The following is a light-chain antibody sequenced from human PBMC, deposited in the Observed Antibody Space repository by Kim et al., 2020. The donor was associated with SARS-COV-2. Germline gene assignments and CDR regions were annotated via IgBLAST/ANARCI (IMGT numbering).Light chain of an antibody. V-gene: IGKV3-15*01. Sequence: EIVMTQSPATLSVYPGERATLSCRASQSVSSNLAWYQQKPGQAPRLLIYGASTRATGIPARFSGSGSGTEFTLTISSLQSEDFAVYYCQQYNNWSMYTFGQGTTLEI. CDR2: GAS. J-gene: IGKJ2*01. CDR3: QQYNNWSMYT. CDR1: QSVSSN.